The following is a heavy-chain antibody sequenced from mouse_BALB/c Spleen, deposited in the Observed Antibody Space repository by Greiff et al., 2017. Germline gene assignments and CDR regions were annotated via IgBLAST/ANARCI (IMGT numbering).Heavy chain of an antibody. CDR3: ALNWDEGWFAY. CDR1: GYTFTDYA. CDR2: ISTYYGDA. Sequence: VQLQQSGAELVRPGVSVKISCKGSGYTFTDYAMHWVKQSHAKSLEWIGVISTYYGDASYNQKFKGKATMTVDKSSSTAYMELARLTSEDSAIYYCALNWDEGWFAYWGQGTLVTVSA. D-gene: IGHD4-1*02. J-gene: IGHJ3*01. V-gene: IGHV1S137*01.